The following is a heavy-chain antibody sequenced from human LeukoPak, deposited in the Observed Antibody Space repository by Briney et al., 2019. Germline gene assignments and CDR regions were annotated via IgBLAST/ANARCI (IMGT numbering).Heavy chain of an antibody. Sequence: GGSLRLSCAASGFTFSSYAMTWVRQAPGKGLEGVSVISGSGDSTHYADSVKGRFTISRDNSKNTVYLQMNSLRAEDTAVYYCAKDLWAHHDSGDPYEYWGQGSLVTVSS. D-gene: IGHD4-17*01. CDR2: ISGSGDST. J-gene: IGHJ4*02. CDR3: AKDLWAHHDSGDPYEY. CDR1: GFTFSSYA. V-gene: IGHV3-23*01.